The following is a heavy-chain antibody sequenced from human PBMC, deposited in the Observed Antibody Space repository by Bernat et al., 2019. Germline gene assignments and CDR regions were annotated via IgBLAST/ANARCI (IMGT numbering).Heavy chain of an antibody. CDR3: ARGSMCTGGVCYTASFGYYFDY. CDR1: GGSISSSSYY. D-gene: IGHD2-8*02. Sequence: QLQLQESGPGLVKPSETLSLTCTVSGGSISSSSYYWSWIRQPPGKGLEWIGYIYYSGSTNYNPSLKSRVTISVDTSKNQFSLKLSSVTAADTAVYYCARGSMCTGGVCYTASFGYYFDYWGQGTLVTVSS. J-gene: IGHJ4*02. V-gene: IGHV4-61*01. CDR2: IYYSGST.